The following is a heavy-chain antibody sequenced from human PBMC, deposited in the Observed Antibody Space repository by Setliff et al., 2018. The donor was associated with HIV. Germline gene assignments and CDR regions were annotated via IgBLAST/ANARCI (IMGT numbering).Heavy chain of an antibody. CDR3: ARAQPTNRIAAAGFDY. CDR1: GFTFTNSA. V-gene: IGHV1-18*01. CDR2: ISAYNGNT. D-gene: IGHD6-13*01. J-gene: IGHJ4*02. Sequence: GASVKVSCKASGFTFTNSAVQWVRQAPGQGLEWMGWISAYNGNTKSAQNLQGRVTMTTDTSTSTAYMELSSLRSEDTAVYYCARAQPTNRIAAAGFDYWGQGTLVTVSS.